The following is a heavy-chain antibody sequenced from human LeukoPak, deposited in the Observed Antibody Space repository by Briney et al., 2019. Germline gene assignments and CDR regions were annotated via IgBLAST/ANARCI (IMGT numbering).Heavy chain of an antibody. J-gene: IGHJ6*03. V-gene: IGHV3-20*01. CDR2: INWNGVST. CDR3: ARDVEYSNIYYYYCMDV. CDR1: GFTFDDYD. D-gene: IGHD6-6*01. Sequence: SGGSLRLSCAASGFTFDDYDMSWVRQAPGKGLEWVSGINWNGVSTGYADSVKGRFTISRDNAKNSLYLQMNSLRAEDTALYHCARDVEYSNIYYYYCMDVWGKGTTVTVSS.